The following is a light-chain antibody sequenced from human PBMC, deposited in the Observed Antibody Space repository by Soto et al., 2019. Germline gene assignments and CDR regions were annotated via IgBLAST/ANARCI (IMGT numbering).Light chain of an antibody. CDR3: QQGDSAPFT. Sequence: DIQMTQSPFSLSASVGDRVTITCRASQSISDYLNWYQQKPGKGPKLLIFAASSLQVGVPSRFSGTGSGTDFTLTISSLQPEDFATYFCQQGDSAPFTFGGGTTGDIK. V-gene: IGKV1-39*01. CDR2: AAS. J-gene: IGKJ3*01. CDR1: QSISDY.